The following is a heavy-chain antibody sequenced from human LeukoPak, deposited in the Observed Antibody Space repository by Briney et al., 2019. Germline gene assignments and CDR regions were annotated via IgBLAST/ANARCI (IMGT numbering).Heavy chain of an antibody. CDR1: GGSIRSTSYY. D-gene: IGHD2-2*01. J-gene: IGHJ3*02. Sequence: PSETLSLTCTVSGGSIRSTSYYWGWIRQPPGKGLEWIGYIYHSGSTYYNPSLKSRVTISVDRSKNQFSLKLSSVTAADTAVYYCAREVLPAAKGGPGAFDIWGQGTMVTVSS. V-gene: IGHV4-30-2*01. CDR3: AREVLPAAKGGPGAFDI. CDR2: IYHSGST.